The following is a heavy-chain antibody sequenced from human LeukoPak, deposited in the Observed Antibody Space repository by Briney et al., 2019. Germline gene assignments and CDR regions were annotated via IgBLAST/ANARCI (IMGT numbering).Heavy chain of an antibody. J-gene: IGHJ4*02. CDR1: GFTFSSSA. D-gene: IGHD2-2*01. CDR2: ISNNGGYT. Sequence: GGSLRLSCAASGFTFSSSAMSWVRQAPGKGLEWVSAISNNGGYTYYADSVQGRFTISRDNSKSTLCLQMNSLRAEDTAVYYCATNTSPFDYWGQGTLVTVSS. V-gene: IGHV3-23*01. CDR3: ATNTSPFDY.